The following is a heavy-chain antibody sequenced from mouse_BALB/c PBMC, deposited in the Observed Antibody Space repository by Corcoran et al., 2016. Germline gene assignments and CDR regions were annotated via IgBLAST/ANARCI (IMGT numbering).Heavy chain of an antibody. CDR3: AREVPGGNPFDY. Sequence: EVQLQQSGPELVKPGASVKMSCKAYGYTFTSYVMHWVKQKPGQGLEWIGYIYPYNDGTKYTEKFKGKSTLTSDKSSSTAYMELSSLTSEDSAVYYCAREVPGGNPFDYWGQGTTLTVSS. CDR1: GYTFTSYV. D-gene: IGHD2-1*01. J-gene: IGHJ2*01. CDR2: IYPYNDGT. V-gene: IGHV1S136*01.